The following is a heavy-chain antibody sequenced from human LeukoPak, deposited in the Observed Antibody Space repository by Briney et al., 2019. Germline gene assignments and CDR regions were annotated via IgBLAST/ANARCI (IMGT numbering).Heavy chain of an antibody. CDR3: AREGYYDSSGYSIRFSY. J-gene: IGHJ4*02. D-gene: IGHD3-22*01. CDR1: EFTFSSYW. V-gene: IGHV3-74*01. Sequence: GGSLRLSCEPSEFTFSSYWMHWVRQAPGKGLMWVSRINSDGRTTIYADSVKGRFTIYRDNAKNTLYLQMNSLRTADTAVYYCAREGYYDSSGYSIRFSYWGQGTLVTVST. CDR2: INSDGRTT.